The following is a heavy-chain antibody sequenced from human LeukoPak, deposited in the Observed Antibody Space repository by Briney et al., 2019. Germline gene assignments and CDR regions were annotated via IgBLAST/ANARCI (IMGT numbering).Heavy chain of an antibody. J-gene: IGHJ5*02. CDR1: GYSFTSYW. V-gene: IGHV5-51*01. Sequence: GASLKISCKGSGYSFTSYWIGWVRQMPGKGLEWMGIIYPGDSDTRYSPSFQGQVTISADKSISTAYLQWSSLKASDAAMYYCARTAAGTKRWFDPWGQGTLVTVSS. CDR2: IYPGDSDT. D-gene: IGHD6-13*01. CDR3: ARTAAGTKRWFDP.